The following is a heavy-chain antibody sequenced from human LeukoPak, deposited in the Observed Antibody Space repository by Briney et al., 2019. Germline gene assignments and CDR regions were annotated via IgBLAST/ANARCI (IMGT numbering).Heavy chain of an antibody. J-gene: IGHJ4*02. CDR1: GGTFSSYA. CDR3: ASGPGWLGRSTNYYFDY. D-gene: IGHD6-19*01. Sequence: GASVKVSCKASGGTFSSYAISWVRQAPGQGLEWMGWISAYNGNTNYAQKLQGRVTMTTDTSTSTAYMELRSLRSDDTAVYYCASGPGWLGRSTNYYFDYWGQGTLVTVSS. V-gene: IGHV1-18*01. CDR2: ISAYNGNT.